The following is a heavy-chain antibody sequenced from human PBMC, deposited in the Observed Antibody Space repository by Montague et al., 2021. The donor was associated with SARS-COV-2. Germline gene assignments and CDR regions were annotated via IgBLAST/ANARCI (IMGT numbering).Heavy chain of an antibody. CDR3: ARRSLGYCSGGSCYSVFDP. CDR2: IYYSGST. J-gene: IGHJ5*02. CDR1: GGSISSYY. D-gene: IGHD2-15*01. V-gene: IGHV4-59*01. Sequence: SETLSLTCTVSGGSISSYYWSWIRQPPGKGLEWIGYIYYSGSTXXXPSXXXRVTISVDTSRNQFSLKLSSVTAADTAVYYCARRSLGYCSGGSCYSVFDPWGQGTLVTVSS.